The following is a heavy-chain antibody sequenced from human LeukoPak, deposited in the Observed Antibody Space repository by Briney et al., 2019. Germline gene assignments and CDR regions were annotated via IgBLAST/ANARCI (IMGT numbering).Heavy chain of an antibody. V-gene: IGHV1-46*03. D-gene: IGHD3-3*01. CDR3: ASTLEWSPYYMDV. J-gene: IGHJ6*03. CDR2: INPSGGST. CDR1: GYTFTGYY. Sequence: ASVKVSCKASGYTFTGYYMHWVRQAPGQGLEWMGIINPSGGSTSYAQKFQGRVTMTRDMSTSTVYMELSSLRSEDTAVYYCASTLEWSPYYMDVWGKGTTVTVSS.